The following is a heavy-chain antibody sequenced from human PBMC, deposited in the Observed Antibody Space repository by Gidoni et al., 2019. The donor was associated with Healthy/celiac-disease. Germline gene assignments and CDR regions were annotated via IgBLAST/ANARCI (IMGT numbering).Heavy chain of an antibody. Sequence: QVQLQQWGAGLLKPSETLSLTCAVYGGSFSGYYWSWIRPPPGKGLEWIGEINHSGSTNYNPSLKSRVTISVDTSKNQFSLKLSSVTAADTAVYYCALVGGGDLSAPPFDYWGQGTLVTVSS. CDR1: GGSFSGYY. CDR2: INHSGST. V-gene: IGHV4-34*01. J-gene: IGHJ4*02. CDR3: ALVGGGDLSAPPFDY. D-gene: IGHD2-21*02.